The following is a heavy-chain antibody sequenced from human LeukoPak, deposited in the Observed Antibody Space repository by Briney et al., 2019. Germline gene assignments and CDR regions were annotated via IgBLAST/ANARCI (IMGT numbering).Heavy chain of an antibody. Sequence: ASVKVSCKASGYTFTSYGISWVRQAPGQGLEWMGWISAYNGNTNYAQKLQGRVTMTTDTSTSTASMELRSLRSDDTAVYYCARDTDIVVVPAAPDYWGQGTLVTVSS. J-gene: IGHJ4*02. CDR2: ISAYNGNT. CDR1: GYTFTSYG. V-gene: IGHV1-18*01. D-gene: IGHD2-2*01. CDR3: ARDTDIVVVPAAPDY.